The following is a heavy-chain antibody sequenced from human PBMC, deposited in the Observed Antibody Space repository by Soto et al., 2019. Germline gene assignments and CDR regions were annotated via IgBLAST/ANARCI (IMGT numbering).Heavy chain of an antibody. Sequence: EVQLVESGGGLVLPGGSLRLSCAASGFTFSRYWMHWVRQAPGKGLVWVSRISSYGSDTHYADSVKGRFTISRDNAKNTLYLQMNSLIADVTAVYYCASNYAYAEGYYWYWIDVWGQGTTVTVSS. CDR2: ISSYGSDT. CDR3: ASNYAYAEGYYWYWIDV. CDR1: GFTFSRYW. V-gene: IGHV3-74*01. J-gene: IGHJ6*02. D-gene: IGHD3-16*01.